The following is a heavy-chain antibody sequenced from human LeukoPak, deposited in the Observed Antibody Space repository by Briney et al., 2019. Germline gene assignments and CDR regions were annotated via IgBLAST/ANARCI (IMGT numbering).Heavy chain of an antibody. V-gene: IGHV3-73*01. Sequence: GGSLRLSCAASGFTFSGSAMHWVRQASGKGLEWVGRIRSEANSYATAYAASVKGRFTISRDDSKNTAYLQMNSLKTEDTAVYYCTRHSGIAAAGTPVGAYGMDVWGQGTTVTVSS. CDR1: GFTFSGSA. CDR2: IRSEANSYAT. D-gene: IGHD6-13*01. CDR3: TRHSGIAAAGTPVGAYGMDV. J-gene: IGHJ6*02.